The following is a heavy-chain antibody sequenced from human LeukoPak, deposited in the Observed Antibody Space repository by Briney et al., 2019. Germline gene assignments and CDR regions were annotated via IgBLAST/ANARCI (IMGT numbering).Heavy chain of an antibody. J-gene: IGHJ4*02. CDR2: IIPILGIA. CDR3: ASSGGGATEGLYVDY. CDR1: GGTFSSYA. Sequence: SAKVSCKASGGTFSSYAISWVRQAPGQGLEWMGRIIPILGIANYAQKFQGRVTITADKSTSTAYMELSSLRSEDTAVYYCASSGGGATEGLYVDYWGQGTLVTVSS. D-gene: IGHD1-26*01. V-gene: IGHV1-69*04.